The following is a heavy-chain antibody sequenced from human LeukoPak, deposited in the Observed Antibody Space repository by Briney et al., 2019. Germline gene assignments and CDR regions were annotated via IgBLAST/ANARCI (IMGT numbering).Heavy chain of an antibody. Sequence: GASVKVSCKASEYTFTGYYMHWVRQAPGQGLEWMGRIIPILGIANYAQKFQGRVTITADKSTSTAYMELSSLRSEDTAVYYCARESGGNGPPDYWGQGTLVTVSS. CDR3: ARESGGNGPPDY. D-gene: IGHD2-15*01. CDR1: EYTFTGYY. V-gene: IGHV1-69*04. CDR2: IIPILGIA. J-gene: IGHJ4*02.